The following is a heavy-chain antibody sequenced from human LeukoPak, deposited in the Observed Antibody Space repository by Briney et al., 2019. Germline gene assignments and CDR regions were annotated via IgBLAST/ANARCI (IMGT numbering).Heavy chain of an antibody. CDR2: INPSGGST. CDR3: VTSLLDAAS. J-gene: IGHJ5*02. D-gene: IGHD2-15*01. Sequence: ASVKVSCKASGYPFTNYYFHWVRQAPGQGLEWMGLINPSGGSTMYAQMFQGRVTMTRDMSTSTVYMDLSGLRSEDTAVYFCVTSLLDAASWGQGTLVIVSS. V-gene: IGHV1-46*01. CDR1: GYPFTNYY.